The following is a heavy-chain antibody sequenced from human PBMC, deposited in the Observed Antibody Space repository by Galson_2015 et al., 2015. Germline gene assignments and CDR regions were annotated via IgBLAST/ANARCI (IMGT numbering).Heavy chain of an antibody. CDR3: ARAERNGMDV. CDR2: ISSDGSST. V-gene: IGHV3-74*01. D-gene: IGHD1-1*01. CDR1: GFTSSSYW. Sequence: SLRLSCAASGFTSSSYWIHWVRQVPGKGLVWVSRISSDGSSTTYADSVKGRFTISRDNAKNTLYLQMNSLRAEDTAVYYCARAERNGMDVWGQGTTVTVSS. J-gene: IGHJ6*02.